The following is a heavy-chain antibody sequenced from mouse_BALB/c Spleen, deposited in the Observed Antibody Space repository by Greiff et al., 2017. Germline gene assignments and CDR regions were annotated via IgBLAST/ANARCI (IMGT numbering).Heavy chain of an antibody. CDR1: GYTFTSYV. CDR3: AITGTGYAMDY. D-gene: IGHD4-1*01. Sequence: VQLKESGPELVKPGASVKMSCKASGYTFTSYVMHWVKQKPGQGLEWIGYINPYNDGTKYNEKFKGKATLTSDKSSSTAYMELSSLTSEDSAVYYCAITGTGYAMDYWGQGTSVTVSS. CDR2: INPYNDGT. J-gene: IGHJ4*01. V-gene: IGHV1-14*01.